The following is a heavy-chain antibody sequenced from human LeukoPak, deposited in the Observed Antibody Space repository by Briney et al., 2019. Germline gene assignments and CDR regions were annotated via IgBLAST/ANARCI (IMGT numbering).Heavy chain of an antibody. CDR3: AKGVESSAQPPFDY. V-gene: IGHV3-9*01. J-gene: IGHJ4*02. CDR1: GFSFDDYA. D-gene: IGHD6-25*01. Sequence: PGRSLRLSCAVSGFSFDDYAMHWVRQAPGKGLEWVSGISWNSGSIGYADSVKGRFTISRDNAKNSLYLQMNSLRAEDTALYYCAKGVESSAQPPFDYWGQGTLVTVSS. CDR2: ISWNSGSI.